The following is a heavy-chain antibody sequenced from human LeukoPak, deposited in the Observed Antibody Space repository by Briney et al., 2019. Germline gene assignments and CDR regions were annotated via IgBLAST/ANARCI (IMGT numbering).Heavy chain of an antibody. J-gene: IGHJ6*03. D-gene: IGHD4-11*01. CDR2: ISGSGGST. CDR1: GFTFSSYA. Sequence: PGGSLRLSCAASGFTFSSYAMSWVRQAPGKGLEWVSAISGSGGSTYYADSVKGRFTISRDNSKNTLYLQMNSLRAEDTAVYYYAKVCPSITVDYYYYMDVWGKGTTVTVSS. CDR3: AKVCPSITVDYYYYMDV. V-gene: IGHV3-23*01.